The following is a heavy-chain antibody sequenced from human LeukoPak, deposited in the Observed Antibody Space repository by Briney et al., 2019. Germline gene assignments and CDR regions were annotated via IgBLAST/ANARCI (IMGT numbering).Heavy chain of an antibody. D-gene: IGHD4-11*01. V-gene: IGHV4-31*03. Sequence: PSETLSLTCTVSGGSISSGGYYWSWIRQHPGKGLEWIGYIYYSGSTYYNPSLKSRVTISVDTSKNQFSLKLSSVTAADTAVYYCAREEVTVTMHYFDYWGQGTLVTVSS. CDR1: GGSISSGGYY. CDR3: AREEVTVTMHYFDY. J-gene: IGHJ4*02. CDR2: IYYSGST.